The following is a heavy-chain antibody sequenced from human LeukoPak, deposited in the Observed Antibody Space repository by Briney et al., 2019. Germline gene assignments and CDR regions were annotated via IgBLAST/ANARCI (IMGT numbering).Heavy chain of an antibody. J-gene: IGHJ6*03. CDR2: MNPNSGNT. Sequence: ASVKVSCKASGYTFTSYDINWVRQATGQGLEWMGWMNPNSGNTGYAQKFQGRVTMTRSTSISTVYMELSSLRSEDTAVYYCARSSSSSWYGYMDVWGKGTTVTVA. CDR3: ARSSSSSWYGYMDV. V-gene: IGHV1-8*01. CDR1: GYTFTSYD. D-gene: IGHD6-13*01.